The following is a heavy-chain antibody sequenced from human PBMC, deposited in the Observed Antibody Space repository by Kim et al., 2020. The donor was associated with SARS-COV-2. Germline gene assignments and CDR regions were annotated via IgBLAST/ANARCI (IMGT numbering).Heavy chain of an antibody. CDR3: VKGGGYSYGPFDY. CDR2: ISSNGGST. D-gene: IGHD5-18*01. J-gene: IGHJ4*02. V-gene: IGHV3-64D*09. CDR1: GFTFSSYA. Sequence: GGSLRLSCSASGFTFSSYAMHWVRQAPGKGLEYVSAISSNGGSTYYADSVKGRFTISRDNSKNTLYLQMSSLRAEDTAVYYCVKGGGYSYGPFDYWGQGTLVTVSS.